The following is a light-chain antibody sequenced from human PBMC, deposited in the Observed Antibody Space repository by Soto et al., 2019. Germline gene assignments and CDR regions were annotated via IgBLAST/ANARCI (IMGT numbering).Light chain of an antibody. Sequence: QSVLTQPASVSGSPGQSITISCTGTGSDIGAYNYVSWYQQHPGKAPKLIIYGVTHRPSGVSTRFSASKSAYTASLTISGLQAEDEADYYCSSFKTSYFYASGPGTKVTVL. CDR2: GVT. V-gene: IGLV2-14*01. CDR3: SSFKTSYFYA. CDR1: GSDIGAYNY. J-gene: IGLJ1*01.